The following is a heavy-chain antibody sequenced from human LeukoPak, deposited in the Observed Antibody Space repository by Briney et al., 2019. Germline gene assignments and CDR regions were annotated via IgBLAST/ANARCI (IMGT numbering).Heavy chain of an antibody. CDR2: IWYDGSNK. Sequence: GGSLRLSCAASGFTFSSYGMHWVRQAPGKGLEWVAVIWYDGSNKYYADSVKGRFTISRDNSKNTLYLQMNSLRAEDTAVYYCASAVSGYNTHFDYWGQGTLVTVSS. CDR3: ASAVSGYNTHFDY. J-gene: IGHJ4*02. D-gene: IGHD5-12*01. CDR1: GFTFSSYG. V-gene: IGHV3-33*08.